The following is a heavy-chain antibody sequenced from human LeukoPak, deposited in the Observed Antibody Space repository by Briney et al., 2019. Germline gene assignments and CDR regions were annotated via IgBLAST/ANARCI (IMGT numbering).Heavy chain of an antibody. CDR1: GFTFSSYA. Sequence: PGGSLRLSCAASGFTFSSYAMHWVRQAPGKGLEWVAVISFDASYKYYADSVKGRFTISRDNSKNTLYLQMNSLGAEDTAVYYCARDEIVTKHYFDYWGQGTLVTVSS. V-gene: IGHV3-30*04. CDR3: ARDEIVTKHYFDY. D-gene: IGHD1-26*01. CDR2: ISFDASYK. J-gene: IGHJ4*02.